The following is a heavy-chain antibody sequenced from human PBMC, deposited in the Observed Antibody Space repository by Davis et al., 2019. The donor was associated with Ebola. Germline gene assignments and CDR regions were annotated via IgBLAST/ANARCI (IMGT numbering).Heavy chain of an antibody. CDR2: IYYSWST. D-gene: IGHD7-27*01. J-gene: IGHJ4*02. CDR1: GGSISSYY. V-gene: IGHV4-59*08. Sequence: PSETLSLTCTVSGGSISSYYCSWIRQPPGKGLEWIGYIYYSWSTNYNPSLKSRVTISVDTSKNQFSLKLSSVTAADTAVYYCARLGTDDRDYYFDYWGQGTLVTVSS. CDR3: ARLGTDDRDYYFDY.